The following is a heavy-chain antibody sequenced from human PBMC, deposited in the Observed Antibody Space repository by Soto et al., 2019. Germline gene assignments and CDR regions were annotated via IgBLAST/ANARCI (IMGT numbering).Heavy chain of an antibody. V-gene: IGHV1-3*01. CDR1: GYTFTSYA. CDR3: AAGSYYYDSSGYYFDDAFDI. J-gene: IGHJ4*02. Sequence: ASVKVSCKASGYTFTSYAMHWVRQAPGQRLEWMGWINAGSGNTKYAQKFQERVTITRDMSTSTAYMELSSLRSEDTAVYYCAAGSYYYDSSGYYFDDAFDIWGQGTLVTVSS. CDR2: INAGSGNT. D-gene: IGHD3-22*01.